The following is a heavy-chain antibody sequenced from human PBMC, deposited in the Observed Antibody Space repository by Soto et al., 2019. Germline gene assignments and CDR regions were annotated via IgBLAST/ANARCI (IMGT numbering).Heavy chain of an antibody. J-gene: IGHJ4*02. CDR2: ISGSGGST. Sequence: GGSLRLSCASSVFTFSSYAMSCVRHSPGEGLEWVSAISGSGGSTYYADSVKGRFSISRDNSKNTLYLQMNSLRAEDTAVYYCARGRYSYGLHYYFDYLGQGTLVNVSS. D-gene: IGHD5-18*01. CDR3: ARGRYSYGLHYYFDY. V-gene: IGHV3-23*01. CDR1: VFTFSSYA.